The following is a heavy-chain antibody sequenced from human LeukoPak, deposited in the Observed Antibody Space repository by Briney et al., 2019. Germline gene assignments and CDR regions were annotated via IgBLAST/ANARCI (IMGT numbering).Heavy chain of an antibody. D-gene: IGHD2-15*01. CDR1: GGSFSGYY. Sequence: PSETLSLTCAVYGGSFSGYYWSWIRQPPGKGLEWIGEINHSGSTNYNPSLKSRVTISVDTSKNQFSLKLSSVTAADTAVCYCARPDCSGGSCLSSYYFDYWGQGTLVTVSS. CDR2: INHSGST. J-gene: IGHJ4*02. CDR3: ARPDCSGGSCLSSYYFDY. V-gene: IGHV4-34*01.